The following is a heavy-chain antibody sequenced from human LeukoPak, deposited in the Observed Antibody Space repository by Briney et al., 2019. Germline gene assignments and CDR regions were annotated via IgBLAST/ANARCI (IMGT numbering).Heavy chain of an antibody. V-gene: IGHV1-2*02. D-gene: IGHD1-26*01. Sequence: ASVKVSCKVSGYTLTELSMHWVRQAPGQGLEWMGWINPNSGGTNYAQKFQGRVTMTRDTSISTAYMELSRLRSDDTAVYYCARDREGGYYYYYMDVWGKGTTVTVSS. J-gene: IGHJ6*03. CDR1: GYTLTELS. CDR2: INPNSGGT. CDR3: ARDREGGYYYYYMDV.